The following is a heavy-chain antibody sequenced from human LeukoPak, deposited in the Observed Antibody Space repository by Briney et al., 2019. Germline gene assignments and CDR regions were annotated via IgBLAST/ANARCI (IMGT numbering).Heavy chain of an antibody. CDR2: IYYSGNT. CDR1: GGSISSGGYY. CDR3: ARARTNREFCTKDACYQMHAFDV. D-gene: IGHD2-8*01. J-gene: IGHJ3*01. Sequence: SETLSLTCTVSGGSISSGGYYWSWIRQHPGKGLEWIGYIYYSGNTYYNPSLKNRVTISADTSKNQFSLKLSLVTAADTAVYYCARARTNREFCTKDACYQMHAFDVWGQGTMVTVSS. V-gene: IGHV4-31*03.